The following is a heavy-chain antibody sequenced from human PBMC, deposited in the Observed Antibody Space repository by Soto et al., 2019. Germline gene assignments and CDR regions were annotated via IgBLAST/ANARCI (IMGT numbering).Heavy chain of an antibody. J-gene: IGHJ2*01. V-gene: IGHV3-48*01. CDR2: ISSSSSTI. CDR3: AKEPVGPHWYFDL. CDR1: GFTFSSYS. Sequence: GSLRLSCAASGFTFSSYSMNWVRRAPGKGLEWVSYISSSSSTIYYADSVKGRFTISRDNAKNTLYLQMNSLRAEDTAVYNCAKEPVGPHWYFDLLGRGTLVTGSS.